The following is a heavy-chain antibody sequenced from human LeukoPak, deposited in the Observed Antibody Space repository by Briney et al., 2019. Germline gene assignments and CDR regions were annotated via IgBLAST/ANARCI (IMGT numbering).Heavy chain of an antibody. D-gene: IGHD3-10*01. J-gene: IGHJ4*02. Sequence: ASVKVSCKASGYTFTRYYMHWVRQAPGQGLEWMRWIDPNSRDTNYAQKFQGRVSMTRDTSISTAYMELSRLRSDDTAVYYCARGGWVRGVITRNGLDYWGQGALVTVSS. V-gene: IGHV1-2*02. CDR3: ARGGWVRGVITRNGLDY. CDR2: IDPNSRDT. CDR1: GYTFTRYY.